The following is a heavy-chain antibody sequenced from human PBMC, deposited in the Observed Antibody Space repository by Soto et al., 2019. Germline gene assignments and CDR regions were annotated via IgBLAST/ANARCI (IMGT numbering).Heavy chain of an antibody. CDR3: ATYSYYDFWSGYNPAFDP. J-gene: IGHJ5*02. V-gene: IGHV4-34*01. CDR1: GGSFSGYY. CDR2: INHSGST. Sequence: SETLSLTCAVYGGSFSGYYWSWIRQPPGKGLEWIGEINHSGSTNYNPSLKSRVTISVDTSKNQFSLKLSSVTAADTAVYYCATYSYYDFWSGYNPAFDPWGQGTLVTVSS. D-gene: IGHD3-3*01.